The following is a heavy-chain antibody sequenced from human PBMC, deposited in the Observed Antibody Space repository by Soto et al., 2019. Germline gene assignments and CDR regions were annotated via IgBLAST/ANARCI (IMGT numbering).Heavy chain of an antibody. D-gene: IGHD3-10*01. V-gene: IGHV4-59*01. CDR1: GGSISSYY. Sequence: TLSLTCTVSGGSISSYYWSWIRQPPGKGLEWIGYISYSGSTNYNPSLKSRVTISEDSSKNQFSLKLSSVTAADTAVYYCASSADGSGTYYNWFDPWGKGTLVTVSS. CDR2: ISYSGST. J-gene: IGHJ5*02. CDR3: ASSADGSGTYYNWFDP.